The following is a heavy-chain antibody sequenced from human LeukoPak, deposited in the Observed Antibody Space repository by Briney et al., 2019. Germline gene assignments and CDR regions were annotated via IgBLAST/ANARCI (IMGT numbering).Heavy chain of an antibody. CDR2: ISGGGGST. D-gene: IGHD4-17*01. V-gene: IGHV3-23*01. Sequence: PGGSLRLSCAASGFTFSSYSMNWVRQAPGKGLEWVSAISGGGGSTNYADSVKGRFTISRDNSKNTLYLQMNSLRAEDTAVYYCAKDKDDYGDHFDYWGQGTLVTVSS. J-gene: IGHJ4*02. CDR1: GFTFSSYS. CDR3: AKDKDDYGDHFDY.